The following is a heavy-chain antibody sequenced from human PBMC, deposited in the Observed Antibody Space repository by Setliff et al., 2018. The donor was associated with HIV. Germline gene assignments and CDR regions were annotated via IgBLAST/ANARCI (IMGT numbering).Heavy chain of an antibody. CDR1: GYSFTTYY. D-gene: IGHD1-26*01. Sequence: GASVKVSCKTSGYSFTTYYIHWMRQAPGQGLEWVGLMYTNGGGAKYAQKFQGRVTMTRDTSTRTVYMELSSLRSEDTAVYYCARVEGATATLTDWGQGTLVTVSS. CDR3: ARVEGATATLTD. CDR2: MYTNGGGA. V-gene: IGHV1-46*01. J-gene: IGHJ4*02.